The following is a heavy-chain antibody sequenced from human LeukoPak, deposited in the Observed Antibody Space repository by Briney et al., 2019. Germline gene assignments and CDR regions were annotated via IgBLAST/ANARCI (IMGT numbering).Heavy chain of an antibody. CDR3: ARDLMQWLTLGEFDY. CDR1: GYTFTSYY. Sequence: ASVKVSCKASGYTFTSYYMHWVRQAPGQGLEWMGITNPSGGSTSYAQKFQGRVTMTRDMSTSTVYMELSSLRSEDTAVYYCARDLMQWLTLGEFDYWGQGTLVTVSS. J-gene: IGHJ4*02. V-gene: IGHV1-46*01. D-gene: IGHD6-19*01. CDR2: TNPSGGST.